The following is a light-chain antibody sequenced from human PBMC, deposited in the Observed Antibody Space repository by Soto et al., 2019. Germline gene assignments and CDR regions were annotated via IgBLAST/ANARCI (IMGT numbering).Light chain of an antibody. CDR3: QQSYRFPKT. CDR1: QTVTSY. CDR2: AAS. J-gene: IGKJ1*01. Sequence: QMTKSPSSLSATVGDSLTLTCRASQTVTSYLNWYQQKPGKAPKLLIYAASTLQSGVPSRFSGSGSGTEFTLTIISLQPEDFATYYCQQSYRFPKTFGRGTKVDIK. V-gene: IGKV1-39*01.